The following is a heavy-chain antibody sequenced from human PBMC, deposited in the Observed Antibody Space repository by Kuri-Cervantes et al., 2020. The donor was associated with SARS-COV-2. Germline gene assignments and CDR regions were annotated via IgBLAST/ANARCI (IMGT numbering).Heavy chain of an antibody. V-gene: IGHV4-39*07. Sequence: GSLRLSCTVSGGSISSSSYYWGWIRQPPVKGLEWIGSIYYSGSTYYNPSLKSRVTISVDTSKNQFSLKLSSVTAADTAVYYCARVTGSSSWYDSRPNHNWFDPWGQGTLVTVSS. CDR1: GGSISSSSYY. CDR2: IYYSGST. D-gene: IGHD6-13*01. CDR3: ARVTGSSSWYDSRPNHNWFDP. J-gene: IGHJ5*02.